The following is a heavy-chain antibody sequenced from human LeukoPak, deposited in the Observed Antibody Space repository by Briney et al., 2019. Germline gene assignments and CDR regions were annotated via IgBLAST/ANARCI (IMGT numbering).Heavy chain of an antibody. V-gene: IGHV1-3*01. D-gene: IGHD2-2*01. CDR2: INAGNGNT. J-gene: IGHJ6*04. CDR3: AADIGVVSGMDV. CDR1: GYTFTSYA. Sequence: ASVKVSCKASGYTFTSYAMHWVRQAPGQRLEWMGWINAGNGNTKYSQKFQGRVTITRDTSASTAYMELSSLRSEDTAVYYCAADIGVVSGMDVWGKGTTVTVSS.